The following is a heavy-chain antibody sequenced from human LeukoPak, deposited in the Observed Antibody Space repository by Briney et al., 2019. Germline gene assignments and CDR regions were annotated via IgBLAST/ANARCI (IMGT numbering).Heavy chain of an antibody. V-gene: IGHV4-34*01. CDR3: ARVSLGAFDI. CDR2: INHSGST. J-gene: IGHJ3*02. Sequence: PSETLSLTCAVYGGSFSGYCWSWIRQPPGKGLEWIGEINHSGSTNYNPSLKSRVTISVDTSKNQFSLKLSSVTAADTAVYYCARVSLGAFDIWGQGTMVTVSS. D-gene: IGHD2/OR15-2a*01. CDR1: GGSFSGYC.